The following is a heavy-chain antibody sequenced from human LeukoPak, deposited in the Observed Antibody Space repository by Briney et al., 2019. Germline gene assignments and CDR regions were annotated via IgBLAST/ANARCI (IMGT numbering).Heavy chain of an antibody. V-gene: IGHV3-7*01. J-gene: IGHJ4*02. CDR3: ARDRGYTSFDY. D-gene: IGHD5-18*01. Sequence: GESLRLSCTAYGFVFSQSWLNWVRQAPGKGLQWVAGINGDGSEEFYLDSVKGRFTISRDNAENSLYLQMDSLRDEDTAVYYCARDRGYTSFDYWGQGALVSVSS. CDR2: INGDGSEE. CDR1: GFVFSQSW.